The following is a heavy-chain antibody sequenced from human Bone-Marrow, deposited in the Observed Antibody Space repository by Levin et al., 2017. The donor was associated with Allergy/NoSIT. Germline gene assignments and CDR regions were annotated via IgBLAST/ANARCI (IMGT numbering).Heavy chain of an antibody. J-gene: IGHJ4*02. CDR3: ARLGHSGYSSGWYELFFAY. D-gene: IGHD6-19*01. Sequence: GSLRLSCTVSGGSISSYYWSWIRQPPGKGLEWIGYIYYSGSTNYNPSLKSRVTISVDTSKNQFSLKLSSVTAADTAVYYCARLGHSGYSSGWYELFFAYWGQGTLVTVSS. V-gene: IGHV4-59*08. CDR1: GGSISSYY. CDR2: IYYSGST.